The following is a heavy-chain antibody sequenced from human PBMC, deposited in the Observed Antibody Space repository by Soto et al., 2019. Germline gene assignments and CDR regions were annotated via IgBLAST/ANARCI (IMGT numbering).Heavy chain of an antibody. J-gene: IGHJ5*02. CDR2: IYYSGST. D-gene: IGHD1-1*01. CDR3: STARHNNPFDP. Sequence: QVQLQESGPRLVKPSQTLSLTWTVSGASMSSGGYYWTWIRQSPGKGLEWIGYIYYSGSTYYNPSLECRVSISIATSRSPCSLTLHSVTAAYTAISFCSTARHNNPFDPWGQGTLVTVSS. CDR1: GASMSSGGYY. V-gene: IGHV4-30-4*08.